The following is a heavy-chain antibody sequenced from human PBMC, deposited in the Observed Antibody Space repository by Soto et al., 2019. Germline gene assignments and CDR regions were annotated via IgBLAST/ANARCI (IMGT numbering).Heavy chain of an antibody. CDR2: IYHSGGT. D-gene: IGHD6-6*01. CDR1: GYSISSGYY. CDR3: AKYSGYSSSSYYYYYYGMDV. J-gene: IGHJ6*02. Sequence: WETLSLTCAVSGYSISSGYYWGWIRQPPGKGLEWIGSIYHSGGTYYNPSLKSRVTISVDTSKNQFSLKLSSVTAADTAVYYCAKYSGYSSSSYYYYYYGMDVWGQGTTVTVS. V-gene: IGHV4-38-2*01.